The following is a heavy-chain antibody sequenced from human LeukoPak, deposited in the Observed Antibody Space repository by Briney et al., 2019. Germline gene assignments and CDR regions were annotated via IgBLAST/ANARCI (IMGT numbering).Heavy chain of an antibody. CDR1: GFTFSSYA. V-gene: IGHV3-23*01. D-gene: IGHD3-3*01. CDR3: AKESGVRVAPIDY. Sequence: GSLRLSCAASGFTFSSYAMSWVRQAPGKGLEWVSAISGSGGSTYYADSVKGRFTISRGNSKNMLYLQMNSLRAEDTAVYYCAKESGVRVAPIDYWGQGTLVTVSS. J-gene: IGHJ4*02. CDR2: ISGSGGST.